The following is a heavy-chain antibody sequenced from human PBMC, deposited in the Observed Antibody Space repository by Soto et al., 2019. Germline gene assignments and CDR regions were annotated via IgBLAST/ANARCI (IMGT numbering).Heavy chain of an antibody. D-gene: IGHD2-15*01. J-gene: IGHJ4*02. CDR2: IYYSGST. CDR3: ARGVTSGGSCLDY. CDR1: GGSISSYY. V-gene: IGHV4-59*01. Sequence: SETLSLTCTVSGGSISSYYWSWIRQPPGKGLEWIGYIYYSGSTNYNPSLKSRVTISVDTSKNQFSLKLSSVTAADTAVYYCARGVTSGGSCLDYWGQGTLVTVSS.